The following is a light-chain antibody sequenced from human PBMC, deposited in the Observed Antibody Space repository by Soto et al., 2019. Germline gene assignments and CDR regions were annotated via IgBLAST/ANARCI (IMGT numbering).Light chain of an antibody. CDR2: DIS. V-gene: IGKV3-11*01. Sequence: EIVLTQSPATLSVSPGERATLSCRASQSVSKLLTWYQQKPGQPPSLLMYDISTRAADIPARFSGSGSGTDFTLTISSLEPEDFAVYFCQQCTNGPPCTFGQGTKLDIK. CDR3: QQCTNGPPCT. J-gene: IGKJ2*02. CDR1: QSVSKL.